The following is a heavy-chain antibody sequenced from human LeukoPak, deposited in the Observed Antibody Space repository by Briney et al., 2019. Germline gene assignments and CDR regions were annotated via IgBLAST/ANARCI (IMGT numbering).Heavy chain of an antibody. Sequence: GGSLRLSCAASGFTFSSYIMNWVRQAPGKGLEVFASISSSSSYIYYADSVKGRFTISRDNGKNSLYLQMNSLRAEDTAVYYCAREISGAGGEYWGQGTLVTVSS. CDR1: GFTFSSYI. D-gene: IGHD3-3*01. V-gene: IGHV3-21*01. J-gene: IGHJ4*02. CDR2: ISSSSSYI. CDR3: AREISGAGGEY.